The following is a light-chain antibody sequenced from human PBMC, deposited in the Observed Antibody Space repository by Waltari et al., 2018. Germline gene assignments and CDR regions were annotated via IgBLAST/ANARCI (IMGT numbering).Light chain of an antibody. J-gene: IGLJ2*01. CDR1: SSDVGGSNY. Sequence: QSALTQSASVSGSPGQSITISCTGTSSDVGGSNYVSWYQQHPGKAPKFIIYDVSNRPSGVSNRFSGSKSGNTASLTISGLQAEDEADYYCSSYTSSSTVLFGGGTKLTVL. CDR2: DVS. V-gene: IGLV2-14*03. CDR3: SSYTSSSTVL.